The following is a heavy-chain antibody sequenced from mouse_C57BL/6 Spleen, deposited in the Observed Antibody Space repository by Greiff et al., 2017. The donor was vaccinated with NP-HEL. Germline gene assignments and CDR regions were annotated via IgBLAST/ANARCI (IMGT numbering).Heavy chain of an antibody. J-gene: IGHJ4*01. CDR3: ARGSSGSSYAMDY. V-gene: IGHV1-82*01. Sequence: VQLQQSGPELVKPGASVKISCKASGYAFSSSWMNWVKQRPGKGLEWIGRIYPGDGDTNYNGKFKGKATLTADKSSSTAYMQLSSLTSEDSAVYFCARGSSGSSYAMDYWGQGTSVTVSS. D-gene: IGHD1-1*01. CDR2: IYPGDGDT. CDR1: GYAFSSSW.